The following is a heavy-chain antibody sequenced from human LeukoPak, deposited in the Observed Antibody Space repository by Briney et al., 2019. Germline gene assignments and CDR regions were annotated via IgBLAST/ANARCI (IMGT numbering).Heavy chain of an antibody. V-gene: IGHV4-59*08. CDR2: IYYSGST. J-gene: IGHJ4*02. CDR1: GGSISSYY. CDR3: ARQDYYDSSGYYYVPPFDY. Sequence: PSETLSLTCTVSGGSISSYYWSWIRQPPGKGLEWIGYIYYSGSTNHNPSLKSRVTISVDTSKNQFSLKLSSVTAADTAVYYCARQDYYDSSGYYYVPPFDYWGQGTLVTVSS. D-gene: IGHD3-22*01.